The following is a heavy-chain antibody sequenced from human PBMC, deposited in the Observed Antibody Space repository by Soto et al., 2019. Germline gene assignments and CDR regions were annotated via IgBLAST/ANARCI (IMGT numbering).Heavy chain of an antibody. CDR2: ISGSGGST. V-gene: IGHV3-23*01. D-gene: IGHD3-16*01. Sequence: LRLSCAASGFTFSSYAMSWVRQAPGKGLEWVSAISGSGGSTYYADSVKGRFTISRDNSKNTLYLQMNSLRAEDTAVYYCARSWAGAYDAFDIWGQGTMVTVSS. CDR1: GFTFSSYA. CDR3: ARSWAGAYDAFDI. J-gene: IGHJ3*02.